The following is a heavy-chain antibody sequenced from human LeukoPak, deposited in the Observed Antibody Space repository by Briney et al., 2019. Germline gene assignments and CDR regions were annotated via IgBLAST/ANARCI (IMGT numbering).Heavy chain of an antibody. CDR2: IRSKAYRGTT. V-gene: IGHV3-49*04. CDR1: GFTFGDHA. Sequence: GRSLRLSCTGSGFTFGDHAMSWVRQAPGKGLEWVGFIRSKAYRGTTEYAASVEGRFTISRDDSASIAYLQMNSLRTEDTAVYYCARGPIQLWIHNAMDVWGQGTTVTVSS. J-gene: IGHJ6*02. D-gene: IGHD5-18*01. CDR3: ARGPIQLWIHNAMDV.